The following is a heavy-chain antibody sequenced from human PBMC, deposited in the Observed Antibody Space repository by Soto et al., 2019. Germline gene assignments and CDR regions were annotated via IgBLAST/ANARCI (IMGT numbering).Heavy chain of an antibody. Sequence: PGGSLRLSCAASGFTFSSYGMHWVRQAPGKGLEWVAVISYDGSNKYYADSVKGRFTISRDNSKNTLYLQMNSLRAEDTAVYYCAKEGYRAAAGTCHDYWGQGTLVTVSS. D-gene: IGHD6-13*01. CDR2: ISYDGSNK. CDR3: AKEGYRAAAGTCHDY. CDR1: GFTFSSYG. J-gene: IGHJ4*02. V-gene: IGHV3-30*18.